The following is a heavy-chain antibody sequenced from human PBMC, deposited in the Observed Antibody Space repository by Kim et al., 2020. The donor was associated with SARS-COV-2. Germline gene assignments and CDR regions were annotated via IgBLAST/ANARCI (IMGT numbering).Heavy chain of an antibody. CDR3: ARPSWDYYDTDAFDI. Sequence: SVKVSCKASGGTFSSYTISWVRQAPGQGLEWMGRIIPILGIANYAQKFQGRVTITADKSTSTAYMELSSLRSEDTAVYYCARPSWDYYDTDAFDIWGQGTMVTVSS. J-gene: IGHJ3*02. CDR2: IIPILGIA. CDR1: GGTFSSYT. V-gene: IGHV1-69*02. D-gene: IGHD3-22*01.